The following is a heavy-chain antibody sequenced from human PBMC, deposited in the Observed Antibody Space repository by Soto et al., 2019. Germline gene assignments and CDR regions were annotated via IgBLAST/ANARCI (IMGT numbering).Heavy chain of an antibody. V-gene: IGHV3-15*01. CDR3: TTDSLVLRFLEWAFDP. Sequence: SLRLSCAASGFTFSNAWMSWVRQAPGKGLEWVGRIKSKTDGGTTDYAAPVKGRFTISRDDSKNTLYLQMNSLKTEDTAVYYCTTDSLVLRFLEWAFDPWGQGTLVTVSS. CDR1: GFTFSNAW. J-gene: IGHJ5*02. D-gene: IGHD3-3*01. CDR2: IKSKTDGGTT.